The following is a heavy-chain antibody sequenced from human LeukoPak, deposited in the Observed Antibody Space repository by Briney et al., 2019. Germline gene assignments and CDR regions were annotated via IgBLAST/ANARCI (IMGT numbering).Heavy chain of an antibody. V-gene: IGHV5-51*01. CDR1: GYSFSKFW. CDR2: IYPGDSDT. Sequence: GESLKISCKSSGYSFSKFWIGWVRQMPGKGLEWMGIIYPGDSDTRYSPSFQGQVTISTDKSISTAYLQWSSLKASDTAMYYCARIRVPAAIKDAFDIWGRGTMVTVSS. CDR3: ARIRVPAAIKDAFDI. J-gene: IGHJ3*02. D-gene: IGHD2-2*01.